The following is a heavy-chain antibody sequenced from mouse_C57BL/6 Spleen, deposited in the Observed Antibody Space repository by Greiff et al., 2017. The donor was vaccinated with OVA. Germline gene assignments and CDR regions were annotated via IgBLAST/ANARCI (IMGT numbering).Heavy chain of an antibody. Sequence: VQLQQSGAELARPGASVKMSCKASGYTFTSYTMHWVKQRPGQGLEWIGYINPSSGYTKYNQKFKDKATLTADKSSSTAYMQLSSLTSEDSAVYYCARSGLYYDYDGGFAYWGQGTLVTVSA. D-gene: IGHD2-4*01. CDR3: ARSGLYYDYDGGFAY. CDR2: INPSSGYT. J-gene: IGHJ3*01. CDR1: GYTFTSYT. V-gene: IGHV1-4*01.